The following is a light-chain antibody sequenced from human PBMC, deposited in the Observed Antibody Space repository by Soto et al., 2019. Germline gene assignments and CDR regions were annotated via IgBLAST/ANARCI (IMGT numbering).Light chain of an antibody. CDR3: QSGASNPVV. CDR2: EEN. CDR1: SGGIASNS. V-gene: IGLV6-57*04. Sequence: NFMLTQPHSVSESPGKTVIISCTRSSGGIASNSVQWYQQRPGSAPSTVIYEENQRPSGVPDRFSGSTDGSSNSAALTFSGLEAEDDDDYYCQSGASNPVVFGGGTKLTVL. J-gene: IGLJ2*01.